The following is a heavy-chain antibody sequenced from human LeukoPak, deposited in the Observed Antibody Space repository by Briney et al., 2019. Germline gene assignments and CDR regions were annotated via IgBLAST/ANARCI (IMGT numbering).Heavy chain of an antibody. D-gene: IGHD1-1*01. CDR3: ARGPPRTKYYYMDV. V-gene: IGHV3-13*01. Sequence: GGSLRLSCAASGFTFSSFDMHWVRQPTGQGLEWVSTIGTAGDTYYPGSVEGGFNLYRDSAKTSLDLQMNSLTAGDTAVYYCARGPPRTKYYYMDVWGKGTTVTVSS. CDR1: GFTFSSFD. CDR2: IGTAGDT. J-gene: IGHJ6*03.